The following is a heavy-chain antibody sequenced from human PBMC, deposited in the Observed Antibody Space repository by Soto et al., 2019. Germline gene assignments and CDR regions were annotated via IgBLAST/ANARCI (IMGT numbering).Heavy chain of an antibody. D-gene: IGHD5-18*01. CDR2: ISSSSSYT. J-gene: IGHJ6*02. V-gene: IGHV3-11*05. Sequence: QVQLVESGGGLVKPGGSLRLSCAASGFTFSDYYMSWIRQAPGKGLEWVSYISSSSSYTNYADSVKGRFTISRDNAKNSLYLQMNSLRAEDTAVYYCARGTSGYSYGLSYHYYGMDVWGQGTTVTVSS. CDR1: GFTFSDYY. CDR3: ARGTSGYSYGLSYHYYGMDV.